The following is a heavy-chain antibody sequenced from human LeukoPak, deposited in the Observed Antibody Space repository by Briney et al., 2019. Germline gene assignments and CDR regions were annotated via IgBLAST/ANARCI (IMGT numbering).Heavy chain of an antibody. CDR1: GGSFSGYY. CDR2: INHSGST. D-gene: IGHD2-15*01. V-gene: IGHV4-34*01. Sequence: SETLSLTCAVYGGSFSGYYWSWIRQPPGKGLEWIGEINHSGSTNYNPSLKSRVTISVDTSKNRFSLKLSSVTAADTAVYYCARLNCSGGSCYPDYWGQGTLVTVSS. CDR3: ARLNCSGGSCYPDY. J-gene: IGHJ4*02.